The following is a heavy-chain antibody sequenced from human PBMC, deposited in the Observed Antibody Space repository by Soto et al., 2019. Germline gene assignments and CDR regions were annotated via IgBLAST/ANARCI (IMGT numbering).Heavy chain of an antibody. CDR2: MNPNSGNT. CDR1: GYTFTSYD. J-gene: IGHJ4*02. CDR3: ARGAGEGSGSTYDY. Sequence: GASVKVSCKASGYTFTSYDINWVRQATGQGLEWMGWMNPNSGNTSYAQKFQGRVTMTRDTSTSTAYMELSSLRSDDTAVYYCARGAGEGSGSTYDYWGQGTLVTVSS. D-gene: IGHD6-19*01. V-gene: IGHV1-8*01.